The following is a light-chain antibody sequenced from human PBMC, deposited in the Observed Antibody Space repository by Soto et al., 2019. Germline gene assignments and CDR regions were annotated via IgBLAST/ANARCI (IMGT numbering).Light chain of an antibody. J-gene: IGLJ1*01. CDR1: SSDVGGYHY. Sequence: QSALTQPPSASGSPGQSVTISCTGTSSDVGGYHYVSWYQQHPGKAPKLMIYEVSKRPSGVPDRFSGSKSGNTASLTVSGLQAEDEGDYYCCSYADGSIYFFGTGTKLTVL. V-gene: IGLV2-8*01. CDR3: CSYADGSIYF. CDR2: EVS.